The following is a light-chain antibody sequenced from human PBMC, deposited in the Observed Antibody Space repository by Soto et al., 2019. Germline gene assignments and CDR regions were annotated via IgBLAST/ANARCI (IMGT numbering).Light chain of an antibody. CDR2: LNSDGSH. CDR1: SGHSSYA. V-gene: IGLV4-69*01. Sequence: QLVLTQSPSASASLGASVKLTCTLSSGHSSYAIAWHPQQPEKGPRYLMKLNSDGSHSKGDGIPDRFSGSSSGAERYLTISSLQSEDEADYYCQTWGTVVFGGGTQLTVL. CDR3: QTWGTVV. J-gene: IGLJ2*01.